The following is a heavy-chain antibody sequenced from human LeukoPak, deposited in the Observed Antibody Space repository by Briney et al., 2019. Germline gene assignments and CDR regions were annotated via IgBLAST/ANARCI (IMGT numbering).Heavy chain of an antibody. D-gene: IGHD3-3*01. CDR3: AKSGKYYDFWSCYQAKYDY. Sequence: PGGSLRLSCAASGFTFSSYAMSWVRQAPGKGLEWVSAISGSGGSTYYADSVKGRFTISRDNSKNTLHLQMNSLRAEDTAVYYCAKSGKYYDFWSCYQAKYDYWGQGTLVTVSS. CDR2: ISGSGGST. J-gene: IGHJ4*02. V-gene: IGHV3-23*01. CDR1: GFTFSSYA.